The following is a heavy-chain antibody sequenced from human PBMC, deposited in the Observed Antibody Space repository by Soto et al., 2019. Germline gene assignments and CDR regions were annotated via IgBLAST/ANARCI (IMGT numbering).Heavy chain of an antibody. D-gene: IGHD3-3*01. Sequence: SVKVSCKASGGTFSSYTISWVRQAPGQGLEWMGRIIPILGIANYAQKFQGRVTITADKSTSTTYMELSSLRSEDTAVYYCATSKGLFGAFDYWGQGTLVPVSS. J-gene: IGHJ4*02. CDR3: ATSKGLFGAFDY. CDR2: IIPILGIA. CDR1: GGTFSSYT. V-gene: IGHV1-69*02.